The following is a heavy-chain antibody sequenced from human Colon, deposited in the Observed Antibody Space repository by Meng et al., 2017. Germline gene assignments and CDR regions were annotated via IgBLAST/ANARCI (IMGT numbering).Heavy chain of an antibody. V-gene: IGHV3-66*02. CDR2: IHSSAGT. J-gene: IGHJ4*02. Sequence: VQLGESGGGLVQPGGSLRLSCAVSGFSVSSDFMIWVRQAPGKGLEWVSMIHSSAGTFFADSVKGRFTVSTDNSKNTLYLQMNSLRIEDTAVYHCANRFVWGLGTLVTVSS. D-gene: IGHD3-3*01. CDR3: ANRFV. CDR1: GFSVSSDF.